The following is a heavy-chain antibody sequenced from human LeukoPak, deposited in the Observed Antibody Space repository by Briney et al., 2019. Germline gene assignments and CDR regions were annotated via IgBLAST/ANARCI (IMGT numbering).Heavy chain of an antibody. V-gene: IGHV3-30*03. Sequence: GGSLRLSCAASGFTFSSYGMHWVRQAPGKGLEWVAVISYDGSNKYYADSVKGRFTISRDNSKNTLYLQMNSLRAEDTAVYYCARGLGDSGDSVGWFDYWGQGTLVTVSS. CDR2: ISYDGSNK. D-gene: IGHD4-17*01. J-gene: IGHJ4*02. CDR3: ARGLGDSGDSVGWFDY. CDR1: GFTFSSYG.